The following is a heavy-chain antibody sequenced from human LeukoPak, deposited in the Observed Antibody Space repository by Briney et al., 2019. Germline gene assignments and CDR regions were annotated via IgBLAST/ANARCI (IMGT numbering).Heavy chain of an antibody. D-gene: IGHD4-23*01. Sequence: ASVKVSCKASGFTFTDHYIHWVRLAPGQGLEWMGYINPHSGVTSFPQKFRGRVTLTTDTSISAAYMELSSLISDDTAIYYCVREGNQLLTKNFDHWGQGALVTVSS. CDR1: GFTFTDHY. CDR3: VREGNQLLTKNFDH. V-gene: IGHV1-2*02. J-gene: IGHJ4*02. CDR2: INPHSGVT.